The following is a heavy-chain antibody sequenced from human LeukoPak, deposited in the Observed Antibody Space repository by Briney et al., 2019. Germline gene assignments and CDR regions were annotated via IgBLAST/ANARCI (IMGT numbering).Heavy chain of an antibody. Sequence: GRSLRLSCAASGFTFSSYCMHWVRQAPGKGLEWVAVISYDGSYKYYADSVKGRFTISRDNSKNTRYLQMSRLRAEDTAVYYGAKGARAVQLDYWGQGTLVTVSS. CDR1: GFTFSSYC. CDR2: ISYDGSYK. J-gene: IGHJ4*02. V-gene: IGHV3-30*18. D-gene: IGHD6-6*01. CDR3: AKGARAVQLDY.